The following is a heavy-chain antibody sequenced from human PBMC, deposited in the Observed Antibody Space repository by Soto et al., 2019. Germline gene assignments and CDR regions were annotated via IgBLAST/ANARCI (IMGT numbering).Heavy chain of an antibody. J-gene: IGHJ6*02. Sequence: PGGSLRLSCAASGFTFNSYAMSWVRQAPGKGLEWVSAISGSDNSTYYADSVKGRFTISRDNSKNTPYLQMSSLRADDTAVYYCAPMGVWGQGTTVTVSS. CDR3: APMGV. CDR1: GFTFNSYA. V-gene: IGHV3-23*01. CDR2: ISGSDNST.